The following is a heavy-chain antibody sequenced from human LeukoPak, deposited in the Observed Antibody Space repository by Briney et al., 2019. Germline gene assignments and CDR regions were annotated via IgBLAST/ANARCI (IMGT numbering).Heavy chain of an antibody. Sequence: GGSLRLSCAASGFTFSSYGMHWVRQAPGKGLEWVAVISYDGSNKYYADSVKGRFTISRDNSKNTLHLQMNSLRAEDTAVYYCAKVDCLGSYYRYYFDYWGQGTLVTVSS. D-gene: IGHD2-15*01. J-gene: IGHJ4*02. CDR1: GFTFSSYG. CDR3: AKVDCLGSYYRYYFDY. CDR2: ISYDGSNK. V-gene: IGHV3-30*18.